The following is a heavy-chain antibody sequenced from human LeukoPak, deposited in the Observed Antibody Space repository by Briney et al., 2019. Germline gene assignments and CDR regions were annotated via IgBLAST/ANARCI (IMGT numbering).Heavy chain of an antibody. V-gene: IGHV4-39*01. CDR2: IYYDGTT. Sequence: SETLSLTCTVSGDSLRNSGSYWVWNRQPSGKGLEWIGSIYYDGTTYHNPSLKSRVIISADTSKSQYSLKMISVTAADTAVYWCVRRQHYGDPHWGQGTLVTVST. CDR1: GDSLRNSGSY. J-gene: IGHJ4*02. D-gene: IGHD4-17*01. CDR3: VRRQHYGDPH.